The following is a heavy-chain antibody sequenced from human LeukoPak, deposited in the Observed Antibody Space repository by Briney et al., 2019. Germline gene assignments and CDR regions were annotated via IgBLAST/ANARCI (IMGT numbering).Heavy chain of an antibody. CDR1: GYTFTSYY. V-gene: IGHV1-2*02. Sequence: GASVKVSCMASGYTFTSYYMHSVRQAPGQGLEWVGWINPNSGGTNYAQKLQGRVTMTRDTSISTAYMELSRLRSDNTAVYYGARAVGLYSSSWYRGGGSYYMDDWGKGTTVTISS. D-gene: IGHD6-13*01. CDR2: INPNSGGT. CDR3: ARAVGLYSSSWYRGGGSYYMDD. J-gene: IGHJ6*03.